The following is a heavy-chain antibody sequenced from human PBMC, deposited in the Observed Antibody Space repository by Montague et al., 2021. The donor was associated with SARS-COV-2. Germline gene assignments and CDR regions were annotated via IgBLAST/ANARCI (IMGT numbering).Heavy chain of an antibody. CDR3: VRDHPYGGPRGAYDI. CDR1: GGSISSYY. Sequence: SETLSLTCTVSGGSISSYYWSWIRQPPGKGLEWIGYMYYSGSTNXNPSLKSRVTLSVDTSKNQLSLKLSSVTAADTAVYYCVRDHPYGGPRGAYDIWGQGTVVTVSS. D-gene: IGHD4-23*01. V-gene: IGHV4-59*13. J-gene: IGHJ3*02. CDR2: MYYSGST.